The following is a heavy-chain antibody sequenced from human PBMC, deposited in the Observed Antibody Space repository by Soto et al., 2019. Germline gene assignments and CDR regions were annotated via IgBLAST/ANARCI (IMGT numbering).Heavy chain of an antibody. CDR3: AKDRATVTTFDY. V-gene: IGHV3-23*01. CDR2: ISCSGGST. Sequence: EVQLLESGGGLVQPGGSLRLSCAASGFTFSSYAMSWVRQAPGKGLEWVSAISCSGGSTYYADSVKGRFTISRDNSKNSLYQKMNSLIAEDTAVYYCAKDRATVTTFDYWGQGTLVTVSS. D-gene: IGHD4-17*01. CDR1: GFTFSSYA. J-gene: IGHJ4*02.